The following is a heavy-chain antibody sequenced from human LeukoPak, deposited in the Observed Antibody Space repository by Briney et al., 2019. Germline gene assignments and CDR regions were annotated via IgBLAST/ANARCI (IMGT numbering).Heavy chain of an antibody. CDR2: ISAYNGNT. CDR3: ARRWLPYYDSSDWFDP. Sequence: ASVKVSCKASGYTFTSYGISWVRQAPGQGLEWMGWISAYNGNTNYAQKLQGRVTMTTDTSTSTAYLQWSSLKASDTAMYYCARRWLPYYDSSDWFDPWGQGTLVTVSS. V-gene: IGHV1-18*01. CDR1: GYTFTSYG. D-gene: IGHD3-22*01. J-gene: IGHJ5*02.